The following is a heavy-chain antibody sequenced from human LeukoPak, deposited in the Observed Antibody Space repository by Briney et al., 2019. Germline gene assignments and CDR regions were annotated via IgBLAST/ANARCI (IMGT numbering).Heavy chain of an antibody. V-gene: IGHV4-39*01. Sequence: SETLSLTCTVSGGSISSSSYYWGWIRQPPGKGLEWIGSIYYSGSTYYNPSLKSRVTISVDTSKNQFSLKLSSVTAADTAVYYCARLTYYYDSSGKTPGHWGQGTLVTVSS. CDR2: IYYSGST. J-gene: IGHJ4*02. CDR1: GGSISSSSYY. D-gene: IGHD3-22*01. CDR3: ARLTYYYDSSGKTPGH.